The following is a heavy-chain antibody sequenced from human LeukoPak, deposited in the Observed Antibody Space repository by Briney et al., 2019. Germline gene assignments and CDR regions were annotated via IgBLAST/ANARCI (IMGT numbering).Heavy chain of an antibody. CDR3: AMGGRYFDWLAGETNAFDI. J-gene: IGHJ3*02. D-gene: IGHD3-9*01. V-gene: IGHV4-34*01. CDR1: GGSFSGYY. CDR2: INHSGST. Sequence: SETLSLTCAVYGGSFSGYYWSWIRQPPGKGLEWIGEINHSGSTNYNPSLKSRVTISVDTSKNQFSLKLSSVTAADTAVYYCAMGGRYFDWLAGETNAFDIWGQGTMVTVSS.